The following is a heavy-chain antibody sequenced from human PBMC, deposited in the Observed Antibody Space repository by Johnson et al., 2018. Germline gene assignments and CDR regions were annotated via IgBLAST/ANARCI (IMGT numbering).Heavy chain of an antibody. V-gene: IGHV1-18*01. J-gene: IGHJ1*01. D-gene: IGHD3-22*01. Sequence: QVQLVESGAEVKKPGASXKVSCKASGYTFTSSGISWVRQAPGQGLEWLGWLSAYNGNTTYEPKVQGRVTMTTDTSTRPANMELRSLRSDDTTVYYCARRYYDSSGYEFQAPWGQGTLVTVSS. CDR2: LSAYNGNT. CDR1: GYTFTSSG. CDR3: ARRYYDSSGYEFQAP.